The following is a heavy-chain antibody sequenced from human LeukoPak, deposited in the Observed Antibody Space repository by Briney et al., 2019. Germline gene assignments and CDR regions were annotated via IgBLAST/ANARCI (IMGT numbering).Heavy chain of an antibody. CDR2: INHSGST. D-gene: IGHD5-12*01. CDR3: ARGGPGTHVDIVATITVVRSSWFDP. CDR1: GGSFSGYY. Sequence: SETLSLTCAVYGGSFSGYYWSWIRQPPGKGLEWIGEINHSGSTNYNPSLKSRVTISVGTSKNQFSLKLSSVTAADTAVYYCARGGPGTHVDIVATITVVRSSWFDPWGQGTLVTVSS. V-gene: IGHV4-34*01. J-gene: IGHJ5*02.